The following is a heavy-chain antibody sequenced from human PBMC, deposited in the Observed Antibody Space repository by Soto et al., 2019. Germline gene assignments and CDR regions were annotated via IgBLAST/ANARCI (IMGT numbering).Heavy chain of an antibody. CDR2: IDSSSGTI. Sequence: EVQLVESGGGLVQPGGSLRLSCAASGFTFSSYSMNWVRQAPGKRLEWVSYIDSSSGTIYYADSVKGRLTISRDNGKNTIYLQINRLGEVDTTVYYCAREVGQLNRIEPLGQGPLVSSSS. CDR3: AREVGQLNRIEP. CDR1: GFTFSSYS. V-gene: IGHV3-48*02. J-gene: IGHJ5*01. D-gene: IGHD2-2*01.